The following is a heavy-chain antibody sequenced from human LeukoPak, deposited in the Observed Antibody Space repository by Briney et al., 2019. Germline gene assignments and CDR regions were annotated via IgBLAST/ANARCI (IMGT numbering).Heavy chain of an antibody. CDR3: ARFYGGSAFDI. CDR1: GFTLSSYG. Sequence: GGSLRLSCAASGFTLSSYGMHWVRQAPGKGLEWVAVISYDGSNKYYADSVKGRFTISRDNSKNTLYLQMNSLRAEDTAVYYCARFYGGSAFDIWGQGTMVTVSS. J-gene: IGHJ3*02. V-gene: IGHV3-30*03. CDR2: ISYDGSNK. D-gene: IGHD3-16*01.